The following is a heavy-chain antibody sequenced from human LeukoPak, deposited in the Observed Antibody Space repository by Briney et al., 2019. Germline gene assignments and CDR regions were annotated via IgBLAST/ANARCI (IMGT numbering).Heavy chain of an antibody. J-gene: IGHJ4*02. Sequence: ASVKVSCKASGYIFTGYYMHWVRQAPGQGLEWMGWISAYNGNTNYAQKLQGRVTMTTDTSTSTAYMELRSLRSDDTAVYYCARDFGGAGYFDYWGQGTLVTVSS. V-gene: IGHV1-18*04. CDR1: GYIFTGYY. CDR2: ISAYNGNT. CDR3: ARDFGGAGYFDY. D-gene: IGHD2-15*01.